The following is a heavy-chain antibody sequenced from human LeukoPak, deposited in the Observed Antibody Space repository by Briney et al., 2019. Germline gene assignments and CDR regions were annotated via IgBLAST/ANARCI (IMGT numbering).Heavy chain of an antibody. CDR3: ARGRRWFDP. V-gene: IGHV4-59*12. CDR2: IFYSGRT. Sequence: SETLSLTCTVSGGSISSYYWSWIRQPPGKGLEWIGYIFYSGRTNYNPSLKSRVTISVDTSKNQFSLKLSSVTAADTAVYYCARGRRWFDPWGQGTLVTVSS. CDR1: GGSISSYY. J-gene: IGHJ5*02.